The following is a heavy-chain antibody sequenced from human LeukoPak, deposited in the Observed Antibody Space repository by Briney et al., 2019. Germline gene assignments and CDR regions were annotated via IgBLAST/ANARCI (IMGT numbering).Heavy chain of an antibody. V-gene: IGHV3-23*01. CDR1: GFSFNNYA. J-gene: IGHJ4*02. CDR2: TIGSSGST. Sequence: PGGSLRLSCVASGFSFNNYAMNWVRQAPGKGLEWVSLTIGSSGSTFYVDSVKGRFTISRDKSKNTLYLQMNSLRAEDTAVYYCAKGAYDYIEIAYFDYWGQGSLVTVSS. D-gene: IGHD5-12*01. CDR3: AKGAYDYIEIAYFDY.